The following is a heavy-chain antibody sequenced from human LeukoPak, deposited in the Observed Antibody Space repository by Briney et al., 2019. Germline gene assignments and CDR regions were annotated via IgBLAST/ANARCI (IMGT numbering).Heavy chain of an antibody. V-gene: IGHV4-30-4*01. J-gene: IGHJ5*02. CDR1: GGSIGSGNFY. CDR2: IFYLGST. Sequence: SETLSLTCTVSGGSIGSGNFYWSWIRQPPGKGLEWIGYIFYLGSTYYNLSLKSRVTMSVDTSKNQFSLKLRSVTAADTAVYYCARKYPDHWFDPWGQGTLVTVSS. D-gene: IGHD6-6*01. CDR3: ARKYPDHWFDP.